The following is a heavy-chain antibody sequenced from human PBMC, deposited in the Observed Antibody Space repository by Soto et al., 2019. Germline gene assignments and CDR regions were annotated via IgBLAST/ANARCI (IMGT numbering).Heavy chain of an antibody. CDR2: IYYSGCT. CDR1: GGSVSSGSYY. Sequence: QVQLQESGPGLVKPSATLSLTCTVSGGSVSSGSYYWSWIRQPPGKGLEWIGYIYYSGCTNYNPSLKMRFHTAVDTASNRFSPKLRSVTAADTAVYYCASGIEGWYQGRYYYGMDVWGQGTTVTVSS. D-gene: IGHD6-19*01. CDR3: ASGIEGWYQGRYYYGMDV. V-gene: IGHV4-61*01. J-gene: IGHJ6*02.